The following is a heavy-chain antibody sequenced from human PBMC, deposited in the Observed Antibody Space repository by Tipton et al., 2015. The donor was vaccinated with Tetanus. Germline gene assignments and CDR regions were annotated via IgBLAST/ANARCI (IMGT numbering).Heavy chain of an antibody. Sequence: QVQLVQSGAEMKKPGASVKVSCKASGYTFTGYYIYWVRQAPGQGLEWMGWIDPNSGGTIYAQKFQGRVTMTRDTSISTAYMELSSLRSDDTAVYYCARDRGDYIYYGMDVWGPGTTVTVS. CDR2: IDPNSGGT. CDR3: ARDRGDYIYYGMDV. J-gene: IGHJ6*02. V-gene: IGHV1-2*02. CDR1: GYTFTGYY.